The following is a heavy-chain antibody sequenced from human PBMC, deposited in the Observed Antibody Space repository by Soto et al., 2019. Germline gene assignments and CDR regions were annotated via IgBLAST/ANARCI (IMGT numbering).Heavy chain of an antibody. D-gene: IGHD3-3*01. Sequence: ASVKVSCKASGYTFTSYGISWVRQAPGQGLERMGWISAYNGNTNYAQKLQGRVTMTTDTSTSTAYMELRSLRSDDTAVYYCARERHYDFWSGYYATQGFDYWGQGTLVTVS. CDR1: GYTFTSYG. CDR3: ARERHYDFWSGYYATQGFDY. V-gene: IGHV1-18*01. CDR2: ISAYNGNT. J-gene: IGHJ4*02.